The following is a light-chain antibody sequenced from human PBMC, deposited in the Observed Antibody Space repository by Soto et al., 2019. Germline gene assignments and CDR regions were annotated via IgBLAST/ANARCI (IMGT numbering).Light chain of an antibody. CDR3: MQGTHWPRT. J-gene: IGKJ1*01. V-gene: IGKV2-30*02. CDR2: RVS. CDR1: RILVHSDGNTY. Sequence: DAVLIQSPVSLRFTLVRAASMSWRSVRILVHSDGNTYLNWFQQRPGQSPRRLLYRVSNRDSGVADKFSGSASGTNFTLKISWVEAEDVGVYYCMQGTHWPRTFGQGTKVDIK.